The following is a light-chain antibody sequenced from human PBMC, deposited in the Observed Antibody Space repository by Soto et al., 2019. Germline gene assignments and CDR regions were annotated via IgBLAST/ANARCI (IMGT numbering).Light chain of an antibody. J-gene: IGLJ1*01. V-gene: IGLV2-8*01. Sequence: QSALTQPPSASGSPGQSVTISCTGTSSDVGGHNYVSWYQQHPGKAPKLIIYDVNKRPSGVPDRFSGSKSGNTASLTVSGLQAEDEADYYCSSFAGTNSFVFGTGTKVTVL. CDR3: SSFAGTNSFV. CDR2: DVN. CDR1: SSDVGGHNY.